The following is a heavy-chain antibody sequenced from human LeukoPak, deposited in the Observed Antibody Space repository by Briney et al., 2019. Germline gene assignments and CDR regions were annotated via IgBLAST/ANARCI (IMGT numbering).Heavy chain of an antibody. CDR1: GYTFTDYY. D-gene: IGHD2-15*01. CDR2: VDPEDGET. V-gene: IGHV1-69-2*01. Sequence: ASVKVSCKVSGYTFTDYYMHWVQQAPGKGLEWMGLVDPEDGETIYAEKFQGRVTITADTSTDTAYMELSSLRSEDTAVYYCGSPRYCSGGSCYVDAFDIWGQGTMVTVSS. J-gene: IGHJ3*02. CDR3: GSPRYCSGGSCYVDAFDI.